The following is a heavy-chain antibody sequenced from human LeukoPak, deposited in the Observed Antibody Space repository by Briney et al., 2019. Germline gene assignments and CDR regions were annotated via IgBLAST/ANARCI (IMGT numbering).Heavy chain of an antibody. CDR2: ISYDGSNK. J-gene: IGHJ4*02. V-gene: IGHV3-30*04. D-gene: IGHD2-21*02. Sequence: PGRSLRLSCAASGFTFSSYAMHWVRQAPGKGLEWVAVISYDGSNKYYADSVKGRLTISRGNSKNTLYLQMNSLRAEDTAVYYCAREIVVVTANFDYWGQGTLVTVSS. CDR3: AREIVVVTANFDY. CDR1: GFTFSSYA.